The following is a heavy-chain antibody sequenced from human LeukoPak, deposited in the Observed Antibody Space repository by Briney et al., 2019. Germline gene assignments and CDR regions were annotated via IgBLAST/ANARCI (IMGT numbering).Heavy chain of an antibody. D-gene: IGHD2-8*01. CDR2: ISGSGGST. Sequence: GGSLRLSFAASGFTFSNYAMSGGRQAPGKGLGWVSAISGSGGSTYYADSVKGRFTISSDNSNNRLYLQMKSCRAAHTAVYYCAKDPDCTSGICYTFFDYWGQGTLVTVSS. CDR3: AKDPDCTSGICYTFFDY. V-gene: IGHV3-23*01. CDR1: GFTFSNYA. J-gene: IGHJ4*02.